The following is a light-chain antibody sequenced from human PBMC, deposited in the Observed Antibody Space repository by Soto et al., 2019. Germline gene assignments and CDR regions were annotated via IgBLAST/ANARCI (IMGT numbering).Light chain of an antibody. CDR1: ETITRY. V-gene: IGKV1-39*01. J-gene: IGKJ4*01. CDR2: GAS. Sequence: DIQITQSPSSLSASVGETVIISCRASETITRYLNWYQSKPGKAPRLLISGASSLQSGVPSRFSGSYSGTDFTLTISSMQPEDFANYYCQQSYSIPLTFGGGTKVDIK. CDR3: QQSYSIPLT.